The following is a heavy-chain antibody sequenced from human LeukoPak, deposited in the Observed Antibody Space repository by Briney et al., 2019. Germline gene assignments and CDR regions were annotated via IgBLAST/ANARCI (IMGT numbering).Heavy chain of an antibody. Sequence: PSETLSLTCAVYGGSFSDYFWGWIRQPPGKGLEWIGEINHSGRTYYNPSLKSRVTKSVDTSKNQFSLNLSSVTAADTAVCYCARDVVVVPAAIHYGMDVWGQGTTVTVSS. V-gene: IGHV4-34*01. CDR2: INHSGRT. J-gene: IGHJ6*02. CDR1: GGSFSDYF. D-gene: IGHD2-2*01. CDR3: ARDVVVVPAAIHYGMDV.